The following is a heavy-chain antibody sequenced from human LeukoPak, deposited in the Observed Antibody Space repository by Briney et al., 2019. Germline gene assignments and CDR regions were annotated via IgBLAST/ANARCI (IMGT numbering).Heavy chain of an antibody. J-gene: IGHJ4*02. CDR2: VIRDGSFT. Sequence: GGSLRLSCAASGFTFSSYGMHWVRQAPGKGLEWVSRVIRDGSFTNYADSVKGRFTISRDNAKNTLYLQMSSLRAEDTAVYFCVRDGDDFNFDYWGQGSLVTVSS. V-gene: IGHV3-74*01. CDR3: VRDGDDFNFDY. CDR1: GFTFSSYG. D-gene: IGHD5-24*01.